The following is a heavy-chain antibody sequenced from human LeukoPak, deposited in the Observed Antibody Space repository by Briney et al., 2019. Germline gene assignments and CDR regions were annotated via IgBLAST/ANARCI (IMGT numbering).Heavy chain of an antibody. J-gene: IGHJ3*02. CDR2: ISAYNGNT. D-gene: IGHD3-22*01. V-gene: IGHV1-18*01. Sequence: ASVKVSCKASGYTFTSYGISWVRQAPGQGLEWMGWISAYNGNTNYAQKLQGRVTMTTDTSTSTAYMELRSLRSDDTAVYYCARAQYYYDSSGYYVTDVTFDIWGQGTMVTVSS. CDR1: GYTFTSYG. CDR3: ARAQYYYDSSGYYVTDVTFDI.